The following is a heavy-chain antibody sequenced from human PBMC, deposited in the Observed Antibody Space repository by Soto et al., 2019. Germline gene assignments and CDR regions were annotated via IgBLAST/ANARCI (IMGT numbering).Heavy chain of an antibody. J-gene: IGHJ4*02. V-gene: IGHV4-4*02. CDR3: ARARQWLLGGYFDY. Sequence: QVQLQESGPGLVKPSGTLSLTCAVSGGSISSSNWWSWVPHPPGKGLEGIGEIFHSGSTNYNPSLKSRVTISVDKSKNQFSLKLSSVTAADTAVYYCARARQWLLGGYFDYWGQGTLVTVSS. D-gene: IGHD6-19*01. CDR2: IFHSGST. CDR1: GGSISSSNW.